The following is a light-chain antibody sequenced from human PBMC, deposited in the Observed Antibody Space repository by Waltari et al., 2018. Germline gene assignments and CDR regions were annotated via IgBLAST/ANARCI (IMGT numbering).Light chain of an antibody. CDR2: KTS. V-gene: IGKV1-5*03. Sequence: DIQMTQSPSTLSASVGDRVTIICRASQRLSSYLAWYQQKPGKAPKLLIYKTSSLETGVPSSCSGTGSGTEFTLTISSLQPDDIATYYCQQYNRYPFTFGPGTKVDIK. CDR1: QRLSSY. J-gene: IGKJ3*01. CDR3: QQYNRYPFT.